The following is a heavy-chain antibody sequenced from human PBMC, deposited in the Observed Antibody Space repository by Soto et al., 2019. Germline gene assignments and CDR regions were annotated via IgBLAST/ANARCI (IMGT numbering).Heavy chain of an antibody. CDR3: AKDRGGSVVAEEIDY. CDR2: ISYDGSNK. J-gene: IGHJ4*03. D-gene: IGHD2-15*01. V-gene: IGHV3-30*18. Sequence: QVQLVESGGGVVQPGRSLRLSCAASGFTFSSYGMHWVRQAPGKGLEWVAVISYDGSNKYYADSVKGRFTISRDNSKITLYLPMYSLRDEDTAVYYCAKDRGGSVVAEEIDYWVHGTLVTVSS. CDR1: GFTFSSYG.